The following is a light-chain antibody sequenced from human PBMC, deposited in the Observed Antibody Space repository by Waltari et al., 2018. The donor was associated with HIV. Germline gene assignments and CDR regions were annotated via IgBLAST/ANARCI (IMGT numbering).Light chain of an antibody. CDR1: SSNIGTYT. CDR2: SNK. CDR3: AAWDGSLNGVL. V-gene: IGLV1-44*01. J-gene: IGLJ3*02. Sequence: QSVLTQPPSASGTPGQRVTISCSGSSSNIGTYTVNWYRQLPGTPPQLLIYSNKQRPSGVPDRFSGSKSGTSASLAISVLQSEDEADYYCAAWDGSLNGVLFGGGTKLTVL.